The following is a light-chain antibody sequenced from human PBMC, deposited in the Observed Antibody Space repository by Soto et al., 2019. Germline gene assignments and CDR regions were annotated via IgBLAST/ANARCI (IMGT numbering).Light chain of an antibody. CDR2: EVS. Sequence: QSALTQPPSASGSPGQSVTISFTGTSSDVGGYNYVSWYQQHPGKAPKLMIYEVSKRPSGVPNRFSASKSGNTASLTVSGLQAEHEADYYCSSYAGSNNFVFGTGTKVTVL. CDR3: SSYAGSNNFV. V-gene: IGLV2-8*01. CDR1: SSDVGGYNY. J-gene: IGLJ1*01.